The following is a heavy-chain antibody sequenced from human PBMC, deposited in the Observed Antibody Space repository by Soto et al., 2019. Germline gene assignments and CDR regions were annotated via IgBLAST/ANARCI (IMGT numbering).Heavy chain of an antibody. Sequence: QITLKESGPTLVKPTQTLTLTCTFSGFSLNTRGVGVGWIRQPPGKALEWLALISWDGEKRCSPSLKSRLTITKDTPENQVVLTMTTMDPVDPATYYFAHRRGDLLTGHYYFDSWGQGTLVTVSS. V-gene: IGHV2-5*02. D-gene: IGHD3-9*01. CDR3: AHRRGDLLTGHYYFDS. J-gene: IGHJ4*02. CDR1: GFSLNTRGVG. CDR2: ISWDGEK.